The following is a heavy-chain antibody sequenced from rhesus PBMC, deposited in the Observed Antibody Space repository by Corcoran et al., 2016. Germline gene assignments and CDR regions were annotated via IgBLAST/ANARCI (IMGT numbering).Heavy chain of an antibody. CDR1: GGLISSNY. J-gene: IGHJ4*01. Sequence: QVQLQESGPGLVKPSETLTITCAVSGGLISSNYRSWIRKSPGKGLELIGYFYGGSGSTGYNPSLNSRVTISTDTSKNQFSLKLSSVTAADTAVYYCARALYYADYWGQGVLVTVSS. D-gene: IGHD3-28*01. V-gene: IGHV4-160*01. CDR3: ARALYYADY. CDR2: FYGGSGST.